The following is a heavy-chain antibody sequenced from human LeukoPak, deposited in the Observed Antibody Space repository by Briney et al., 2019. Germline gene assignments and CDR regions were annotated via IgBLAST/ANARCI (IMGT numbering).Heavy chain of an antibody. CDR3: ARGTYYYDSSGYPIDY. V-gene: IGHV3-7*01. D-gene: IGHD3-22*01. CDR2: IKQDGSEK. CDR1: GLTFSSYW. J-gene: IGHJ4*02. Sequence: GGSLRLSCAASGLTFSSYWMRWVRRAPGKGLEGVANIKQDGSEKYYVDSVKGRFTISRDNAKNSLYLQMNSLRAEDTAVYYCARGTYYYDSSGYPIDYWGQGTLVTVSS.